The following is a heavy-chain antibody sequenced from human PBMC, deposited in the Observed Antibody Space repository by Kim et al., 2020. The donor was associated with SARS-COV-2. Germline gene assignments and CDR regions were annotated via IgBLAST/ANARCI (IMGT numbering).Heavy chain of an antibody. J-gene: IGHJ4*02. V-gene: IGHV3-15*01. CDR3: TTGIAAAGEKDY. CDR2: IKSKTDGGTT. Sequence: GGSLRLSCAASGFTFSNAWMSWVRQAPGKGLEWVGRIKSKTDGGTTDYAAPVKGRFTISRDDSKNTLYLQMNSLKTEDTAVYYCTTGIAAAGEKDYWGQGTLVTVSS. CDR1: GFTFSNAW. D-gene: IGHD6-13*01.